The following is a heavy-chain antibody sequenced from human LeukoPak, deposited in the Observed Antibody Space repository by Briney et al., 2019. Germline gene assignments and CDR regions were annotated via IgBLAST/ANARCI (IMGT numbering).Heavy chain of an antibody. J-gene: IGHJ4*02. CDR3: AMYSSGRYYFDY. CDR2: INPNSGGT. CDR1: GYTFTGYY. D-gene: IGHD6-19*01. Sequence: ASVKVSCKASGYTFTGYYIHWVRQAPGQGLEWMGRINPNSGGTNYAQKFQGRVTMTRDTSISTAYMELSRLRSDDTAVYYCAMYSSGRYYFDYWGQGTLVTVSS. V-gene: IGHV1-2*06.